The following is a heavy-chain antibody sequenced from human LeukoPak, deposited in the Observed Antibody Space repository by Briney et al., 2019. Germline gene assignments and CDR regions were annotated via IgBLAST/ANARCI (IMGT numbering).Heavy chain of an antibody. J-gene: IGHJ4*02. V-gene: IGHV3-23*01. Sequence: GGSLRLSCAASQFTFSKYAMSWVRQAPGKGLEWFSAISGRGGSTYYADSVKGRFTISRDTSKNTLYLQMNSLRAEDTAVYYCAKEYDSSGFFDYWGQGTLVTVSS. D-gene: IGHD3-22*01. CDR3: AKEYDSSGFFDY. CDR1: QFTFSKYA. CDR2: ISGRGGST.